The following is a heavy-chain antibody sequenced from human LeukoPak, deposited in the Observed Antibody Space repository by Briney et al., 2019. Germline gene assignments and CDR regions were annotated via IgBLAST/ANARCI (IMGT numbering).Heavy chain of an antibody. D-gene: IGHD3-22*01. J-gene: IGHJ4*02. CDR1: GFTFSSYG. CDR2: IRYDGSNK. Sequence: PGGSLRLSCAASGFTFSSYGMHWVRQAPGKGLEWVAFIRYDGSNKYYADSVKGRFTISRDNSKNTVYVQMNSLRAEDTAVYYCAKDFLPYSSGSYAFDYWGQGTLVTVSS. V-gene: IGHV3-30*02. CDR3: AKDFLPYSSGSYAFDY.